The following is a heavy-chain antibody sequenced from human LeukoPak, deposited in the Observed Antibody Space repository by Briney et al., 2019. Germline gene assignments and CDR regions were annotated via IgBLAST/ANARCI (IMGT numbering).Heavy chain of an antibody. CDR3: ARDIFNYYDSSGYPGAFDI. V-gene: IGHV1-18*01. D-gene: IGHD3-22*01. J-gene: IGHJ3*02. CDR2: ISAYNGNT. Sequence: ASVKVSCKASGYTFTSYGISWVRRAPGQGLEWMGWISAYNGNTNYAQKLQGRVTMTTDTSTSTAYMELRSLRSDDTAVYYCARDIFNYYDSSGYPGAFDIWGQGTMVTVSS. CDR1: GYTFTSYG.